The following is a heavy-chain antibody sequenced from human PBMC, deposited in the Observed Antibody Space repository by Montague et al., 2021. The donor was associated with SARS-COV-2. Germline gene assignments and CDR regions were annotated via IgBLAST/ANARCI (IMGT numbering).Heavy chain of an antibody. CDR2: TYYRSKWYN. CDR1: GDSVSSYSAA. V-gene: IGHV6-1*01. J-gene: IGHJ4*02. Sequence: CAISGDSVSSYSAAWNWIGQSPSIGLEWLGRTYYRSKWYNDYALSVKSRITINPDTSKNHFSLQLNSVTPEDAAIYYCARGVYYDGSGYYSFDYWGQGTLVTVSS. CDR3: ARGVYYDGSGYYSFDY. D-gene: IGHD3-22*01.